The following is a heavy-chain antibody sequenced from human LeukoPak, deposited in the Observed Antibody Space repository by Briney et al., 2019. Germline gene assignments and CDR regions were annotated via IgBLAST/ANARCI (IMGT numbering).Heavy chain of an antibody. J-gene: IGHJ4*02. Sequence: ASVKVSCKASGHTFTSYDINWVRQATGQGLEWMGWISPNSGNTGYAQKFQGRVTMTRDTSISTAYMELTSLRSEDTAVYYCVRGPPNWGFDYWGQGTLVTVSS. CDR1: GHTFTSYD. V-gene: IGHV1-8*01. CDR2: ISPNSGNT. CDR3: VRGPPNWGFDY. D-gene: IGHD7-27*01.